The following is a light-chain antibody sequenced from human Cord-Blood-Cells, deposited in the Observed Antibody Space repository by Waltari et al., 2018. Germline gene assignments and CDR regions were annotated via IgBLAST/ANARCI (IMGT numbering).Light chain of an antibody. CDR2: DAS. CDR1: QSVSSY. J-gene: IGKJ5*01. Sequence: IVLTQSPATLSLSPGERATLSCRASQSVSSYLAWYQQKPAQAPRLLIYDASNRATGTPARFSRSGSGTDFTLTIGSLEPEDFSVYYCQPRSNWPITFGQGTRLEIK. CDR3: QPRSNWPIT. V-gene: IGKV3-11*01.